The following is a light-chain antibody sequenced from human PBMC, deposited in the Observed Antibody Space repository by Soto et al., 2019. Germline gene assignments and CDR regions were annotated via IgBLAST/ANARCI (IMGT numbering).Light chain of an antibody. V-gene: IGKV1-39*01. CDR3: QQYGYSSYI. CDR1: QTIDRD. J-gene: IGKJ2*01. Sequence: DIQVTQSPSSLSASVGDRVTITCRASQTIDRDLNWYQQKPGKAPKLLIFAASSLQRGVPARFSGSGSGTDFTLTINRLEPEDFAVYHCQQYGYSSYIFGQGTNLEIK. CDR2: AAS.